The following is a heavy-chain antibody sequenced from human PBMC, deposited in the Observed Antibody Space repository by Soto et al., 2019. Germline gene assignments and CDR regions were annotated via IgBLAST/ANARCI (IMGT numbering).Heavy chain of an antibody. Sequence: QVQLVESGGGVVQPGRSLRLSCAASGFTFSGCAMHWVRQAPGKGLEWVAVISYDGSNKYYADSVKGRFTISRDNSKNTLYLQMNSPRAEDTAVYYCARDKRDLRFLEWSYYFDYWGQGTLVTVSS. J-gene: IGHJ4*02. V-gene: IGHV3-30-3*01. CDR2: ISYDGSNK. CDR1: GFTFSGCA. D-gene: IGHD3-3*01. CDR3: ARDKRDLRFLEWSYYFDY.